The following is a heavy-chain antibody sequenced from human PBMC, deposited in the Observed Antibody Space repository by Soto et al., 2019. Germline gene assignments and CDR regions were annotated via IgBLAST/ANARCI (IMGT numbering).Heavy chain of an antibody. D-gene: IGHD3-10*01. CDR3: ARVWGGAFDI. CDR2: IYHSGST. J-gene: IGHJ3*02. CDR1: GGSISSGGYS. Sequence: LSLTCAVSGGSISSGGYSWSWIRQPPGKGLEWIGYIYHSGSTYYNPSLKSRVTISVDRSKNQFSLKLSSVTAADTAVYYCARVWGGAFDIWGQGTMVTVSS. V-gene: IGHV4-30-2*01.